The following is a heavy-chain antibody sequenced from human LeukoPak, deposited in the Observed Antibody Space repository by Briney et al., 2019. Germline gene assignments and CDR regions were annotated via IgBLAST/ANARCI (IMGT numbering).Heavy chain of an antibody. D-gene: IGHD2-2*02. J-gene: IGHJ4*02. Sequence: ASVKVSCKASGGTFSSYAISWVRQAPGQGLEWMGGIIPIFGTANYAQKFQGRVTITADESTSTAYMELSSLRSEDTAVYYCARDSGTRDIVVVPAVILDYWGQGTLVTVSS. V-gene: IGHV1-69*13. CDR2: IIPIFGTA. CDR3: ARDSGTRDIVVVPAVILDY. CDR1: GGTFSSYA.